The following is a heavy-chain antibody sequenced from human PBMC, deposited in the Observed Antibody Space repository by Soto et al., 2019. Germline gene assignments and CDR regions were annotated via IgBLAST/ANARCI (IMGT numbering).Heavy chain of an antibody. D-gene: IGHD3-10*01. CDR2: ISPSSTTI. CDR3: ARNGSSFDY. Sequence: GGSLRLSCAASGFTFSSYSMNWVRQAPGKGLEWVSYISPSSTTIYYADSVKGRFTISRDNARDSLFLQMNSLRDEDTAVYYCARNGSSFDYWGQGTLVTVSS. CDR1: GFTFSSYS. V-gene: IGHV3-48*02. J-gene: IGHJ4*02.